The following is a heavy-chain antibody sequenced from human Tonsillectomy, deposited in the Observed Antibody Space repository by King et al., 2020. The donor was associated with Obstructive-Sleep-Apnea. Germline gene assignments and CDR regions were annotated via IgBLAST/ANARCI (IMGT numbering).Heavy chain of an antibody. Sequence: QLVQSGAEVKKPGASVKVSCKASGYIFANYAIHWVRPAPGQRLEWMGWINPANGNTRYSQKFQGRVTITRDTSANTAYMELSTLTSEDTAVYYWARGPYSGNYYGAFDVWGQGTRVTVSS. CDR2: INPANGNT. V-gene: IGHV1-3*01. CDR1: GYIFANYA. J-gene: IGHJ3*01. CDR3: ARGPYSGNYYGAFDV. D-gene: IGHD1-26*01.